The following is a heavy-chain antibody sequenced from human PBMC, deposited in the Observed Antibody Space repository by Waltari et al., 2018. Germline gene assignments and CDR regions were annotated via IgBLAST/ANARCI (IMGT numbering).Heavy chain of an antibody. J-gene: IGHJ4*02. Sequence: QVQLVQSGAEVKKPGSSVNVSCKASGGTFSSYAISWVRQAPEQGLGWMGGIIPIFGTANYAQKFQGRVTMTADESTSTAYMELSSLRSEDTAVYYCARGADIAWGGYDLSSYYFDYWGQGTLVTVSS. CDR2: IIPIFGTA. V-gene: IGHV1-69*13. CDR1: GGTFSSYA. D-gene: IGHD5-12*01. CDR3: ARGADIAWGGYDLSSYYFDY.